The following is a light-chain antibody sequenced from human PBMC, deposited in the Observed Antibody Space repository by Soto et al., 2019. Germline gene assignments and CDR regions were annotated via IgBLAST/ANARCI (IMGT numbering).Light chain of an antibody. CDR2: GAS. CDR1: QSVSSIY. Sequence: DIVLTQSPGTLSLSPGERATLSCRASQSVSSIYLAWYQQKPGQAPRLLIYGASSRATGIPDRFSGSGSGTDFTLTISRLEPEDFAVYYCQQYGSSPTFGPGTKVDIK. CDR3: QQYGSSPT. J-gene: IGKJ3*01. V-gene: IGKV3-20*01.